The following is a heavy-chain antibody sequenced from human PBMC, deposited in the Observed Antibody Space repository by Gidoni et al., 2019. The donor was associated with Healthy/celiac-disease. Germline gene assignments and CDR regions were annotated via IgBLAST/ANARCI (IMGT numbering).Heavy chain of an antibody. CDR3: ARDRMGVAGTRNDAFDI. V-gene: IGHV4-31*03. Sequence: QVQLQESGPGLVKPSQTLSLTCTVSGGSLSSGGYYWSWIRQHQWKGLEWIGYIYYSGSTYYNPSLKSRVTISGDTSKNQVSLKLSSVTAADTAVYYCARDRMGVAGTRNDAFDIWGQGTMVTVSS. J-gene: IGHJ3*02. CDR1: GGSLSSGGYY. D-gene: IGHD6-19*01. CDR2: IYYSGST.